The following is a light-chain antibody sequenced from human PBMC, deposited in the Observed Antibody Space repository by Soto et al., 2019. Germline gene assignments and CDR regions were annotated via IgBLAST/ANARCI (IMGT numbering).Light chain of an antibody. Sequence: EIVLTQFPGPLSLSPGERFTLSCRAGQTVSNRYLAWYQQKSGQAPKFLIYGASNRATGIPDRFSGSGSGTDFTLTISRLEPEDFAVYYCQQYGALPPTFGGGTKVEIK. CDR1: QTVSNRY. CDR2: GAS. J-gene: IGKJ4*01. CDR3: QQYGALPPT. V-gene: IGKV3-20*01.